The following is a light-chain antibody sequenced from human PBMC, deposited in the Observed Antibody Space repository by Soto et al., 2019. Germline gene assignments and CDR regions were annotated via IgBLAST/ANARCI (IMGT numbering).Light chain of an antibody. CDR1: QNSGNL. CDR2: DAS. CDR3: QQYKNYTPST. J-gene: IGKJ2*01. V-gene: IGKV1-5*01. Sequence: DIEMTQSPSTLSASVGDRVTVTCRASQNSGNLLAWYQQKPGKAPNLLISDASNLEIGVPSRFSGSGSETEFTLTITSLQPEDFATYYCQQYKNYTPSTFGQGTQLDI.